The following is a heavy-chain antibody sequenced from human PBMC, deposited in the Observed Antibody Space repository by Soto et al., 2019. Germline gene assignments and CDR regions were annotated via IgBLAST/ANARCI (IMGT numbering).Heavy chain of an antibody. CDR1: GFTFSHYA. CDR3: ARDRGWSLFDY. CDR2: MSYDGSNE. D-gene: IGHD6-19*01. Sequence: GGSLRLSCAASGFTFSHYAMHWVRQAPGKGLEWVALMSYDGSNEYYADSVKGRFTISRDNAKDTLYLQMNSLRAEDTAVYYCARDRGWSLFDYWGQGTLVTVSS. J-gene: IGHJ4*02. V-gene: IGHV3-30*03.